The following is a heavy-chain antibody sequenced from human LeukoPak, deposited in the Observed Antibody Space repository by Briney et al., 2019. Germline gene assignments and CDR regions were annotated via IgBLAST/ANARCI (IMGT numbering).Heavy chain of an antibody. Sequence: SETLSLTCSVYGGSFNDYDWSWVRQAPGRGLQWIGEVNESGATNCDPSLKSRVTMSIDTSKSQFSLSLGSVTAADTAVYFCARYVPVKTGPTRASFDYWGQGILVSVSS. V-gene: IGHV4-34*01. D-gene: IGHD1-1*01. CDR3: ARYVPVKTGPTRASFDY. J-gene: IGHJ4*02. CDR2: VNESGAT. CDR1: GGSFNDYD.